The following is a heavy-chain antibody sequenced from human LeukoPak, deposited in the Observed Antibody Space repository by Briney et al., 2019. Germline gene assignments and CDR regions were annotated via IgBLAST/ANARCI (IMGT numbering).Heavy chain of an antibody. Sequence: ASVKVSCKASGYTFTSYYMHWVRQAPGQGLEWMGIINPSGGSTSYAQKFQGRVTMTRDTSTSTVYMELSSLRAEDTAVYYCARGVREVRFLEWSSPEYYGMDVWGQGTTVTVSS. J-gene: IGHJ6*02. CDR2: INPSGGST. D-gene: IGHD3-3*01. CDR1: GYTFTSYY. CDR3: ARGVREVRFLEWSSPEYYGMDV. V-gene: IGHV1-46*01.